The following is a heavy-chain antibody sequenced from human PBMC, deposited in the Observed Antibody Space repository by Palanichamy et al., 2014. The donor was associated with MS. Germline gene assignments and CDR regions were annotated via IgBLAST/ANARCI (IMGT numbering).Heavy chain of an antibody. J-gene: IGHJ4*02. CDR1: GFTFSDYA. CDR2: ISSSGKTI. Sequence: EVQLAESGGGLVQPGGSLRLSCAASGFTFSDYAMNWVRRTPGKGLEWFSYISSSGKTIYYADSLKGRFTISRDNAKNSLYLQMNSLGDDDTAVYYCARGGQRDGRGWGCYFDYWGQGILVTVSS. D-gene: IGHD6-19*01. CDR3: ARGGQRDGRGWGCYFDY. V-gene: IGHV3-48*02.